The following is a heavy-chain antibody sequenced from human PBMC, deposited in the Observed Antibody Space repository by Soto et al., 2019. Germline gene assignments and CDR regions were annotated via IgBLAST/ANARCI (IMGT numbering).Heavy chain of an antibody. CDR2: INSDGSST. D-gene: IGHD2-2*01. V-gene: IGHV3-74*01. Sequence: GGSLRLSCAASGFTFSSYWMHWVRQAPGKGLVWVSRINSDGSSTSYADSVKGRFTISRDNAKNTLYLQMNSLRAEDTAVYYCARDPEVVVPAAIYYGMDVWGQGTTVTVSS. CDR1: GFTFSSYW. J-gene: IGHJ6*02. CDR3: ARDPEVVVPAAIYYGMDV.